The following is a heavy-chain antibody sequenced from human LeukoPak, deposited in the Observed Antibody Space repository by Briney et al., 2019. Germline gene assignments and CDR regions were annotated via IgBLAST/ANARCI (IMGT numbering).Heavy chain of an antibody. J-gene: IGHJ4*02. CDR2: IYYSGST. CDR3: ARVALTQLRDGYNYFDY. CDR1: GGSISSYY. V-gene: IGHV4-59*01. D-gene: IGHD5-24*01. Sequence: SETLSLTCTVSGGSISSYYWSWIRQPPGKGLEWIGYIYYSGSTNYNPSLKSRVTISVDTSKNQFSLKLSSVTAADTAVYYCARVALTQLRDGYNYFDYWGQGTLVTVSS.